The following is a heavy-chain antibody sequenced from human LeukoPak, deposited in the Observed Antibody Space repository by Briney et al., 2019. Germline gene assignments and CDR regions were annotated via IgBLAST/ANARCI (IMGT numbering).Heavy chain of an antibody. CDR2: VKSKTDDGTI. D-gene: IGHD6-19*01. CDR1: GYSISSGYY. Sequence: ETLSLTCTVSGYSISSGYYWGWIRQPPGKGLEWVGRVKSKTDDGTIDYAAPVKGRFTISRDDSKNTLYLEMNSLKTEDTGVYYCASGCGLTDFDYWGQGILVTVSS. V-gene: IGHV3-15*01. J-gene: IGHJ4*02. CDR3: ASGCGLTDFDY.